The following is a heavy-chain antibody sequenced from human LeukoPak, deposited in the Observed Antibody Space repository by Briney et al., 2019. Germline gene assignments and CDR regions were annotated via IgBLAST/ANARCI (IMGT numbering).Heavy chain of an antibody. D-gene: IGHD5-18*01. CDR3: ARDLRIQLWTYYNY. CDR1: GYTFTSYG. CDR2: ISAYNGNT. V-gene: IGHV1-18*01. Sequence: ASVKVSCTASGYTFTSYGISWVRQAPGQGLEWMGWISAYNGNTNYAQKLQGRVTMTTDTSTSTAYMELRSLRSDDTAVYYCARDLRIQLWTYYNYWGQGTLVTVSS. J-gene: IGHJ4*02.